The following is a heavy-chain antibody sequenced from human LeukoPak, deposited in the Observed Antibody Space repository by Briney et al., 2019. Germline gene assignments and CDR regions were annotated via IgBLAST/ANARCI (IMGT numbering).Heavy chain of an antibody. V-gene: IGHV3-66*01. CDR3: ASGRQWLGFDY. J-gene: IGHJ4*02. CDR1: GFTVSSKY. D-gene: IGHD6-19*01. Sequence: PGGSLRLSCAVSGFTVSSKYLNWVRQAPGKGLEWVSIIYSGDSTQYADAVKGRFTISRDNSKNTVYLQMNSLRVEDTAVYYCASGRQWLGFDYWGQGTLVTVSS. CDR2: IYSGDST.